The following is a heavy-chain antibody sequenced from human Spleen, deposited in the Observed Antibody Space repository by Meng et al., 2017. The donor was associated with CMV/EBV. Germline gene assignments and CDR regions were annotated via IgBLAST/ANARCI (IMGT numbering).Heavy chain of an antibody. J-gene: IGHJ4*02. CDR2: ISSSGSTI. D-gene: IGHD5-12*01. CDR3: ARDLGYSAYLVSYFDN. V-gene: IGHV3-48*03. CDR1: GFNFDDYG. Sequence: GESLKISCVASGFNFDDYGMNWVRQAPGKGLEWVSYISSSGSTIYYADSVKGRFTISRDNAKNSLYLQMNSLRAEDTAVYYCARDLGYSAYLVSYFDNWGQGTLVTVSS.